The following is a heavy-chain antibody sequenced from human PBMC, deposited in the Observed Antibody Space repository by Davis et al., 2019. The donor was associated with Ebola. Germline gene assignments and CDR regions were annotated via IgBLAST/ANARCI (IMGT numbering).Heavy chain of an antibody. D-gene: IGHD3-10*01. CDR3: VRGGPIFMFQGVIDRSYYQYFGMDV. CDR1: GFIFINYW. Sequence: HTGGSLRLSCAASGFIFINYWMHWVRQVPGKGLVWVSRINGAGTSTSYADYVRGRFTISRDNAKNTLYLQMDSLRAEDTAVYYCVRGGPIFMFQGVIDRSYYQYFGMDVWGQGTTVTVSS. CDR2: INGAGTST. J-gene: IGHJ6*02. V-gene: IGHV3-74*01.